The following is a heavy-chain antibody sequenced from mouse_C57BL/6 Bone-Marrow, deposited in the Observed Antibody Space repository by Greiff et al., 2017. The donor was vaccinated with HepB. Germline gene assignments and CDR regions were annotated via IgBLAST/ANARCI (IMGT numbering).Heavy chain of an antibody. CDR1: GYTFTSYW. CDR2: IYPGNSDT. CDR3: KRAVAHYYAMDY. J-gene: IGHJ4*01. V-gene: IGHV1-5*01. D-gene: IGHD1-1*01. Sequence: VHVKQSGTVLARPGASVKMSCKTSGYTFTSYWMHWVKQRPGQGLEWIGAIYPGNSDTSYNQKFKGKAKLTAVTSASTAYMELSSLTNEDSAVYYCKRAVAHYYAMDYWGQGTSVTVSS.